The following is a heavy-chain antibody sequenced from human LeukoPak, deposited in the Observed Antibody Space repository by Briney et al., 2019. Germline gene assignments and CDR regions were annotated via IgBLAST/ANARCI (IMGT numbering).Heavy chain of an antibody. CDR1: GDSISSSSYY. CDR3: ARDVGNFDY. CDR2: IYYSGST. V-gene: IGHV4-39*07. J-gene: IGHJ4*02. Sequence: PSETLSLTCTVSGDSISSSSYYWGWIRQPPGKGLEWIGSIYYSGSTNYNPSLKSRVTMSVDTSKNQFSLKLSSVTAADTAVYYCARDVGNFDYWGQGTLVTVSS.